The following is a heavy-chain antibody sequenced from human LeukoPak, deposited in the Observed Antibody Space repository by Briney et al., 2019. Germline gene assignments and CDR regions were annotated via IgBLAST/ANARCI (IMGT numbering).Heavy chain of an antibody. J-gene: IGHJ4*02. CDR3: ARVSYGSGSYVLDY. V-gene: IGHV4-59*01. D-gene: IGHD3-10*01. CDR1: GGSISSYY. Sequence: SETLSLTCTVSGGSISSYYWSWIRQPPGKGLEWIGYIYYSGSTNYNPSLKSRVTISVDTSKNQFSPKLSSVTAADTAVYYCARVSYGSGSYVLDYWGQGTLVTVSS. CDR2: IYYSGST.